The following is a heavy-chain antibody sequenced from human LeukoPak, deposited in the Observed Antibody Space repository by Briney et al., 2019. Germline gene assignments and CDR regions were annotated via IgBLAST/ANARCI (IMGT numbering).Heavy chain of an antibody. J-gene: IGHJ1*01. CDR3: AKGTAISLVRGVIIRGDFQH. D-gene: IGHD3-10*01. CDR1: GFTFSNYW. CDR2: IKPDGSAQ. V-gene: IGHV3-7*03. Sequence: GGSLRISCAASGFTFSNYWMTWVRQAPGKGLEWVANIKPDGSAQYYADSVRGRFTISRDSAKNSVFLQMNSLRAEDTALYYCAKGTAISLVRGVIIRGDFQHWGQGTLVTVSS.